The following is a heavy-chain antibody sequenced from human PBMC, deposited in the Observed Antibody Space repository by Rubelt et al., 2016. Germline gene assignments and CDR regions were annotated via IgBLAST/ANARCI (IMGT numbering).Heavy chain of an antibody. V-gene: IGHV1-2*06. CDR3: AREFPDF. CDR1: GYTFTGYY. Sequence: QVQLVQSGAEVKKPGASVKVSCKASGYTFTGYYMHWVRQAPGQGLEWMGRINCNNGGANYAQKFQGRVTMTRDTSRTTTYMEMSSLRSDDTAVYYCAREFPDFWGQGTLVTVSS. J-gene: IGHJ4*02. CDR2: INCNNGGA.